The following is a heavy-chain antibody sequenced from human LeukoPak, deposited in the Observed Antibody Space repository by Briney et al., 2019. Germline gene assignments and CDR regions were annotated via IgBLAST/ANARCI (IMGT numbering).Heavy chain of an antibody. Sequence: GGSLRLSCAASGFTFSGFEMNWVRQAPGKGLEWVSYISRSGNTIYYADSVKGRFTISRDNSKNSLYLQMNSLRTEDTALYYCAKINGYGKEFDYWGQGTLVTVSS. CDR3: AKINGYGKEFDY. CDR2: ISRSGNTI. V-gene: IGHV3-48*03. CDR1: GFTFSGFE. J-gene: IGHJ4*02. D-gene: IGHD5-12*01.